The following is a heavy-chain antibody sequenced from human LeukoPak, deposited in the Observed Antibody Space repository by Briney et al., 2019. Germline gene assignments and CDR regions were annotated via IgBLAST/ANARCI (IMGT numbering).Heavy chain of an antibody. V-gene: IGHV1-2*02. J-gene: IGHJ1*01. CDR2: INPNSGGT. CDR1: GYTFTGYY. D-gene: IGHD6-19*01. Sequence: ASVKVSCKASGYTFTGYYMHWVRQAPGQGLEWMGWINPNSGGTNYAQKFQGRVTMTRDTSTSTVYMELSSLRSEDTAVYYCARVGSGGWYYAEYFQHWGQGTLVTVSS. CDR3: ARVGSGGWYYAEYFQH.